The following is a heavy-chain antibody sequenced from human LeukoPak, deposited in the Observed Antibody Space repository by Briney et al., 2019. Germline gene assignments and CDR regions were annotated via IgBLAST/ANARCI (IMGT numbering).Heavy chain of an antibody. CDR2: INHSGST. J-gene: IGHJ4*02. Sequence: SETLSLTCAVYGGSFSGYYWSWIRQPPGKGLEWIGEINHSGSTNYNPSLKSRVTISVDTSKNQFSLKLSSVTAADTAVYYCARTVYSSSWAYYFDYWGQGTLVTVSS. V-gene: IGHV4-34*01. CDR3: ARTVYSSSWAYYFDY. CDR1: GGSFSGYY. D-gene: IGHD6-13*01.